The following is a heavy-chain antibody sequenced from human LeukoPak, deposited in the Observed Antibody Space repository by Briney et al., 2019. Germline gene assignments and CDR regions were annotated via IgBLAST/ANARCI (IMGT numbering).Heavy chain of an antibody. V-gene: IGHV1-69*05. CDR2: IIPIFGTA. D-gene: IGHD4-23*01. CDR1: GDTLSRCA. J-gene: IGHJ4*02. CDR3: ARDQIGGWLEY. Sequence: SVKVSREASGDTLSRCALSWVRQAPGQERECVGRIIPIFGTANYAQKFQGRVTITTDESTSTAYMELSSLRSEDTAVYYCARDQIGGWLEYWGQGTLVTVSS.